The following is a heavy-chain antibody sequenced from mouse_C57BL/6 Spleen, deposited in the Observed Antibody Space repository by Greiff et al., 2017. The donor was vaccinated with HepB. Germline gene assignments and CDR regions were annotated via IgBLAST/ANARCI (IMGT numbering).Heavy chain of an antibody. CDR3: ARETYDYDVGY. V-gene: IGHV1-7*01. J-gene: IGHJ2*01. CDR1: GYTFTSYW. CDR2: INPSSGYT. D-gene: IGHD2-4*01. Sequence: VQLQQSGAELAKPGASVKLSCKASGYTFTSYWMHWVKQRPGQGLEWIGYINPSSGYTKYNQKFKDKAKLTADKSSSTAYMQLSSLTYEDSAVYYCARETYDYDVGYWGQGTTLTVSS.